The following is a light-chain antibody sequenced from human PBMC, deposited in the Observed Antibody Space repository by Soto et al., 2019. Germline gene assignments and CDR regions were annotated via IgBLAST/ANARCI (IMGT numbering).Light chain of an antibody. CDR2: XXX. V-gene: IGLV2-14*01. J-gene: IGLJ3*02. CDR3: SSYANSGSRL. CDR1: SSDVGGNNY. Sequence: QSALTQPASVSGSPGQSIAISCTGTSSDVGGNNYVSWYQQHPGXXXXXMXXXXXXXXSXXXXXXXXXXSXXXXXXTXXXXQXEDEADYYCSSYANSGSRLFGGGTKLTVL.